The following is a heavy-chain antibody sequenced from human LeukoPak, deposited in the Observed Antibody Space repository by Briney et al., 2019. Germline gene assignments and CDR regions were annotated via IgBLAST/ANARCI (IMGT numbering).Heavy chain of an antibody. CDR1: GFTHSSCA. D-gene: IGHD6-13*01. Sequence: GGSLSLSCALSGFTHSSCAMSWVRHAPGEGLEWGSAISRSRASTYYADSVKGRFTISRDNSKNTLYLRMNSLRAEDTAVYYYAKRSVAAAGTRFFFDYWGQGTLVTVSS. J-gene: IGHJ4*02. CDR2: ISRSRAST. CDR3: AKRSVAAAGTRFFFDY. V-gene: IGHV3-23*01.